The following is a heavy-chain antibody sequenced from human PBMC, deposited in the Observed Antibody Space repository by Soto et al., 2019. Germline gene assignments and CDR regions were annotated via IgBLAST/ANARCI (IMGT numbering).Heavy chain of an antibody. CDR2: ISAYNGNT. Sequence: GASVKVSCKASGYTFTSYGISWVRQAPGQGLEWMGWISAYNGNTNYAQKLQGRVTMTTDTSTSTAYMELRSLRSDDTAVYYCAREGGGGNYGYYYYGMDVWGQGTTVTVSS. J-gene: IGHJ6*02. V-gene: IGHV1-18*01. CDR1: GYTFTSYG. D-gene: IGHD4-4*01. CDR3: AREGGGGNYGYYYYGMDV.